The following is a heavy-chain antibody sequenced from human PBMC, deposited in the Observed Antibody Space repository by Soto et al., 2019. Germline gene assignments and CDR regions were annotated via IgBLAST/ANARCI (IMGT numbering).Heavy chain of an antibody. CDR3: ARDWFGEQQLVRGYYFDY. V-gene: IGHV1-18*01. CDR1: GYTFTSYG. J-gene: IGHJ4*02. Sequence: ASVKVSCKASGYTFTSYGISWVRQAPGQGLEWMGWISAYNGNTNYAQKLQGRVTMTTDTSTSTAYMELRSLRSDDTAVYYCARDWFGEQQLVRGYYFDYWGQGTLVTVSS. CDR2: ISAYNGNT. D-gene: IGHD6-13*01.